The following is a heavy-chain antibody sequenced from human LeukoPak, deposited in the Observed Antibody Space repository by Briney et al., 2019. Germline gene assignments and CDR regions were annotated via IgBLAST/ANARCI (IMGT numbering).Heavy chain of an antibody. Sequence: SETLSLTCTVSGGSISSYYWSWIRQPPGKGLEWIGYIYYSGSTNYNPSLKSRVTISVDTSKNQFSLKLSSVTAADTAVYYCARGDTAMVDRYFDYWGQGTLVAVSS. CDR1: GGSISSYY. V-gene: IGHV4-59*01. CDR3: ARGDTAMVDRYFDY. D-gene: IGHD5-18*01. CDR2: IYYSGST. J-gene: IGHJ4*02.